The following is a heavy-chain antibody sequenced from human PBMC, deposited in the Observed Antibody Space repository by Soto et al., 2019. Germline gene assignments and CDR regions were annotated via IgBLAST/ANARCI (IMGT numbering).Heavy chain of an antibody. Sequence: ASVEVSCKASGYTFTSYCISWVRQAPGQGLEWMGWISAYNGNTNYAQKLQGRVTMTTDTSTSTAYMELRSLRSDDTAVYYRARSVRFLEWLLSSDYYYYGMDVWGQGTTVTVSS. CDR3: ARSVRFLEWLLSSDYYYYGMDV. CDR2: ISAYNGNT. CDR1: GYTFTSYC. D-gene: IGHD3-3*01. V-gene: IGHV1-18*01. J-gene: IGHJ6*02.